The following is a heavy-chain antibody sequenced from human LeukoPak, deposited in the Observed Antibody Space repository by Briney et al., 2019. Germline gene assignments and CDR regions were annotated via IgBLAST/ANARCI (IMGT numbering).Heavy chain of an antibody. D-gene: IGHD2-15*01. CDR3: AREYCSGGSCHNNYFDY. V-gene: IGHV6-1*01. CDR2: TYYRSKWYN. J-gene: IGHJ4*02. Sequence: SQTLSLTCAISGDSVSSNSAAWNWIRQSPSRGLEWLGRTYYRSKWYNDCAVSVKSRITINPDTSKNQFSLQLNSVTPEDTAVYYCAREYCSGGSCHNNYFDYWGQGTLVTVSS. CDR1: GDSVSSNSAA.